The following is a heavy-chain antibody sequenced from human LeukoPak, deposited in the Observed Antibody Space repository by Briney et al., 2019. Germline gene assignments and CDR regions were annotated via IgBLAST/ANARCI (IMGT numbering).Heavy chain of an antibody. CDR2: ISYDGSNK. CDR3: AKDPSSSLRGTAMVD. J-gene: IGHJ4*02. CDR1: VFTFSSDV. D-gene: IGHD5-18*01. V-gene: IGHV3-30*18. Sequence: PGRSLRLSCAASVFTFSSDVMHWGRQAPGKGLEWVAVISYDGSNKYYADSVKGRFTISRDNSKNTLYLQMNSLRAEDTAVYYCAKDPSSSLRGTAMVDWGQGTLVTVSS.